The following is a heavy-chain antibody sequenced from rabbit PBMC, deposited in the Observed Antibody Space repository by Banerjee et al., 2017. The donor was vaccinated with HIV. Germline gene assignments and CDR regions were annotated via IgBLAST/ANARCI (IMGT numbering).Heavy chain of an antibody. D-gene: IGHD1-1*01. CDR1: GFSFSNKAV. V-gene: IGHV1S45*01. Sequence: QERLVESGGGLVKPEGSLKLSCTASGFSFSNKAVMCWVRQAPGKGLEWIACINAVTGKAVYASWAKGRFTFSKTSSTTVTLQMTSLTAADTATYFCARNYVNAFDPWGPGTLVTVS. CDR3: ARNYVNAFDP. CDR2: INAVTGKA. J-gene: IGHJ2*01.